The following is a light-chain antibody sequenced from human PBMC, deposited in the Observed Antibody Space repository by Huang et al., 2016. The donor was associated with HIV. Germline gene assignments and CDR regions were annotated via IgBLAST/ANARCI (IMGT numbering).Light chain of an antibody. CDR3: QKYNSAPRT. V-gene: IGKV1-27*01. CDR2: GSS. CDR1: QDISNY. Sequence: DIQMTQSPSSLSASVGDSVTITCRASQDISNYFAWYQQKPGKVPKLLIYGSSTLQSGVPSRFSGSGSGTDFTLTISSLQPEDVATYYCQKYNSAPRTFGQGTKVEIK. J-gene: IGKJ1*01.